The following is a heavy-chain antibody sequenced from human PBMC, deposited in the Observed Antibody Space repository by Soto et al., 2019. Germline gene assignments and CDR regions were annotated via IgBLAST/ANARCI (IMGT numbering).Heavy chain of an antibody. CDR3: TRHRPWDPYYFDY. Sequence: EVQLVESGGGLVQPGGSLKLFCAASGFTFSGSAMHWVRQASGKGLEWVGRIRSKANSYATAYAASVKGRFTISRDDSKNTAYLQMNSLKTEDTAVYYCTRHRPWDPYYFDYWGQGTLVTVSS. CDR1: GFTFSGSA. D-gene: IGHD6-6*01. J-gene: IGHJ4*02. V-gene: IGHV3-73*02. CDR2: IRSKANSYAT.